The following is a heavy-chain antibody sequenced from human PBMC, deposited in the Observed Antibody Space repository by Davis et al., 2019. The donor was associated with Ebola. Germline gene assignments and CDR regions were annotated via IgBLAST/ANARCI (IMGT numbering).Heavy chain of an antibody. D-gene: IGHD1-14*01. J-gene: IGHJ6*04. CDR2: IWYDENKR. Sequence: GESLKISCAASGFTFSSYAMHWVRQAPGKGLEWVAIIWYDENKRYYADSVRGRFTISRDNSKNTAYLQMNSLRAEDTAVYYCARAEEIIAPGRDYYYALDVWGKGTTVTVSS. CDR3: ARAEEIIAPGRDYYYALDV. CDR1: GFTFSSYA. V-gene: IGHV3-33*08.